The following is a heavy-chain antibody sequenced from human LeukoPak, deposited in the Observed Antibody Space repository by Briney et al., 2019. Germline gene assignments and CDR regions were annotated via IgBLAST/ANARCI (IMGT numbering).Heavy chain of an antibody. CDR1: GFTFSSYW. D-gene: IGHD6-13*01. V-gene: IGHV3-7*01. J-gene: IGHJ4*02. CDR3: VRAGGSSWSDF. Sequence: GGSLRLSCAASGFTFSSYWMRWVRQYPGKGLEWVAKINQAGSENHYVDSVKGRFTISRDNAKNSVFVQMNGLRVEDTAVYYCVRAGGSSWSDFWGQGTLVTVSS. CDR2: INQAGSEN.